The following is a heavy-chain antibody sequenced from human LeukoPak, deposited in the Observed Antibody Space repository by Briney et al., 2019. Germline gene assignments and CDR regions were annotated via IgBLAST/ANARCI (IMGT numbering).Heavy chain of an antibody. CDR2: ISYDGSNK. CDR1: GFTFSSYS. J-gene: IGHJ4*02. V-gene: IGHV3-30*18. D-gene: IGHD1-7*01. CDR3: AEDAPNWNFPDFDY. Sequence: GRSLRLSCAASGFTFSSYSLHWVRQAPGKGLEGVAVISYDGSNKYYADSVKCRFTISRDNSKNTLYLQMNSLRAEETTVYYCAEDAPNWNFPDFDYWGQGTLVTVSS.